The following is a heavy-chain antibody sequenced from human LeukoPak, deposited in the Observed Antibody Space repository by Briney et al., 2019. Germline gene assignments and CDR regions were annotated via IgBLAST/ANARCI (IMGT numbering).Heavy chain of an antibody. CDR1: GFTFRTSP. J-gene: IGHJ4*02. V-gene: IGHV3-30*04. Sequence: PGRSLRLSCAASGFTFRTSPMHWVRQAPGKGLEWVAVISYDGKIKVYADSVKGRFTISRDNAKNSLYLQMNSLRAEDTAVYYCARVPRGYSYGNFDYWGQGTLVTVSS. CDR3: ARVPRGYSYGNFDY. D-gene: IGHD5-18*01. CDR2: ISYDGKIK.